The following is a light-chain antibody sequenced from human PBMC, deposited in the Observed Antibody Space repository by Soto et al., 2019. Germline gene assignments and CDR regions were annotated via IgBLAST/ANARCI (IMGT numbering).Light chain of an antibody. CDR3: MQGTLWPYT. CDR1: QSLVYSDGNTY. V-gene: IGKV2-30*01. J-gene: IGKJ2*01. Sequence: DVVMTQSPLSLPVTLGQAASISCRSSQSLVYSDGNTYLNWFHQRPGQSPRRLIYKVSNRDSGVPDRFSGSGSVTDFTLKISRVDAEDVGVYYCMQGTLWPYTFGQGTKLEIK. CDR2: KVS.